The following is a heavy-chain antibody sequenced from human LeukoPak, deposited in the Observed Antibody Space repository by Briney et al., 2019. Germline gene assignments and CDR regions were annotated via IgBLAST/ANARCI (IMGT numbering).Heavy chain of an antibody. Sequence: GASVKVSCKASGGTFSSYAISWVRQAPGQGLEWMGGIIPIFGTANYAQKFQGRVTITADESASTAYMELSSLRSEDTAVYYCARDQYQLLSNLDYWGQGTLVTVSS. CDR1: GGTFSSYA. J-gene: IGHJ4*02. CDR3: ARDQYQLLSNLDY. D-gene: IGHD2-2*01. CDR2: IIPIFGTA. V-gene: IGHV1-69*13.